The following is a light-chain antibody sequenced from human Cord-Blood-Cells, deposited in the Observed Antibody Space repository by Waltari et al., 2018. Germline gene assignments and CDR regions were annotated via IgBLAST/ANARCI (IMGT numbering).Light chain of an antibody. Sequence: QSALTQPRSVSGSPGQSVTISCTGTSSDVGGYNYVSWYQQHPGKAPKLMIYDVSKRPSGVPGRFSGSKSGNPASLTISGLQAEDEADYYCCSYAGSYTWVFGGGTKLTVL. CDR2: DVS. CDR1: SSDVGGYNY. V-gene: IGLV2-11*01. J-gene: IGLJ3*02. CDR3: CSYAGSYTWV.